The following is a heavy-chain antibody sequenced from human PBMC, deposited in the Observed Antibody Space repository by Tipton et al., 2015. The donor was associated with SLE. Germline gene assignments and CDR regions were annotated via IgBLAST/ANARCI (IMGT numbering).Heavy chain of an antibody. V-gene: IGHV3-23*01. D-gene: IGHD6-6*01. J-gene: IGHJ3*02. CDR2: ISGSGGST. CDR3: AKDRRARPAAFDI. Sequence: GSLRLSCAASGFTFSSYAMSWVRQAPGKGLEWVSAISGSGGSTHYADSVKGRFTISRDNSKNTLYLQMNSLRAEDTAVYYCAKDRRARPAAFDIWGQGTMVTVSS. CDR1: GFTFSSYA.